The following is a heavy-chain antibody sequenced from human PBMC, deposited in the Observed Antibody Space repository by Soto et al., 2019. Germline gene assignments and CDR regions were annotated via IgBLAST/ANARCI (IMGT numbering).Heavy chain of an antibody. J-gene: IGHJ5*02. V-gene: IGHV1-2*02. CDR3: AREVALGSGKWFDP. D-gene: IGHD2-15*01. CDR2: INPNSGGP. Sequence: ASVKVSCKASGYTFTVYYMHWVRQAPGQGLEWMGWINPNSGGPNYAQKFQGRVTMTRDTSISTAYVELSSLRSDDTAVYYCAREVALGSGKWFDPWGQGTLVTVS. CDR1: GYTFTVYY.